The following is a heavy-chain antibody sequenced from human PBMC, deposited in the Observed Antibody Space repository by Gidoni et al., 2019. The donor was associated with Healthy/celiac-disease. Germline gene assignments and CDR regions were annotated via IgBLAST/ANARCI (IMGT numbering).Heavy chain of an antibody. V-gene: IGHV4-61*01. Sequence: QVQLQESGPGLVKPSETLSLTCTVSGGSVSSGSYYWSWIRQPPGKGLEWIGYIYYSGSTNYNPSLKSLVTISVDTSKSQFSLKLSSVTAADTAVYYCAIDSSAAGDNWFDPWGQGTLVTVSS. D-gene: IGHD6-13*01. CDR3: AIDSSAAGDNWFDP. J-gene: IGHJ5*02. CDR1: GGSVSSGSYY. CDR2: IYYSGST.